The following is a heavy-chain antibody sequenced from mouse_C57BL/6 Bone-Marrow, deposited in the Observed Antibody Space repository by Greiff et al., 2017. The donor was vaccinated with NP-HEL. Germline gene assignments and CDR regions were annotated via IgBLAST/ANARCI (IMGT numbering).Heavy chain of an antibody. CDR1: GYTFTDYY. J-gene: IGHJ2*01. CDR3: AREDFDY. Sequence: EVQLQQSGPVLVKPGASVKMSCKASGYTFTDYYMNWVKQSHGTSLDLIGVINPYNGGTSYNQNFKGNAKLTVDNSSSTAYMELNSLTSEDSAVYYCAREDFDYWGQGTTLTVSS. V-gene: IGHV1-19*01. CDR2: INPYNGGT.